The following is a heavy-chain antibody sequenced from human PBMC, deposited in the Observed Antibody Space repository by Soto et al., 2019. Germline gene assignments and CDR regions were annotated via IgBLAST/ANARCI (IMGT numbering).Heavy chain of an antibody. CDR2: IWYDGSNK. CDR1: GFTFSSYG. J-gene: IGHJ6*02. Sequence: QVQLVESGGGVVQPGRSLRLSCAASGFTFSSYGMHWVRQAPGKGLEWVAVIWYDGSNKYYADSVKGRFTISRDNSKNTRYLQMNSLRAEDTAVYYCARPAGSGYYYYGMDVWGQGTTVTVSS. CDR3: ARPAGSGYYYYGMDV. V-gene: IGHV3-33*01. D-gene: IGHD2-15*01.